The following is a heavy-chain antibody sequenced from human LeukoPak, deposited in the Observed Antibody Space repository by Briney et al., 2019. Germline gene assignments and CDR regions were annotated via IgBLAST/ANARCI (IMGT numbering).Heavy chain of an antibody. CDR2: IYYSGST. D-gene: IGHD6-13*01. Sequence: SETLSLTCTVSGGSISSSSYYWGWIRQPPGKGLEWIGSIYYSGSTYYNPSLKSRVTISVDTSKNQFSLKLSSATAADTAVYYCARDGRGSGTELNWFDPWGQGTLVTVSS. CDR3: ARDGRGSGTELNWFDP. CDR1: GGSISSSSYY. V-gene: IGHV4-39*07. J-gene: IGHJ5*02.